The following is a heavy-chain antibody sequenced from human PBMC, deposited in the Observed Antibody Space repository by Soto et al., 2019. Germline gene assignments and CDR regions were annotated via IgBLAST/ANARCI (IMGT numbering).Heavy chain of an antibody. CDR1: GFSFDNYG. J-gene: IGHJ4*02. D-gene: IGHD3-16*01. CDR3: AQLGLMTFSHKHYFNH. Sequence: VGSLRLSCVASGFSFDNYGMSWVRQAPVKGLEWVSAIKSDGSSTYYAASVKDRFTISRDNSKNTLYLQLNSLRAEDTAVYYCAQLGLMTFSHKHYFNHWGRGTLVTVSS. V-gene: IGHV3-23*01. CDR2: IKSDGSST.